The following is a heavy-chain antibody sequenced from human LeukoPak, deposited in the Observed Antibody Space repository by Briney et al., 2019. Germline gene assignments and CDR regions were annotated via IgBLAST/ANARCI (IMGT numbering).Heavy chain of an antibody. CDR3: ARVRKYSSGWYDAFDI. Sequence: GGSLRLSCAASGFTFSDYYMSWIRRAPGKGLEWVSYISSSSSYTNYADSVKGRFTISRDNAKNSLYLQMNSLRAEDTAVYYCARVRKYSSGWYDAFDIWGQGTMVTVSS. J-gene: IGHJ3*02. D-gene: IGHD6-19*01. V-gene: IGHV3-11*05. CDR1: GFTFSDYY. CDR2: ISSSSSYT.